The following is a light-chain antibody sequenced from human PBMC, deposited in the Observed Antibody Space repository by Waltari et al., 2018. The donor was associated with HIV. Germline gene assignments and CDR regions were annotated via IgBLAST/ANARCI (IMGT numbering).Light chain of an antibody. CDR1: QSVSKS. J-gene: IGKJ3*01. V-gene: IGKV3-15*01. CDR2: DAS. CDR3: QQYDNWPPGT. Sequence: EIVMTQSPATLCVSPGARANLSCRTSQSVSKSLAWYQQKPGQAPRLLIYDASTRATGIPARFSGSGSGTVFTLTVSSLQTDDFAVYYCQQYDNWPPGTFGPGTRVEVK.